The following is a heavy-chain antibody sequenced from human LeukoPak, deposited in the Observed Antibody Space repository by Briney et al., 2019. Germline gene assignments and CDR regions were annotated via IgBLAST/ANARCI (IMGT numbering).Heavy chain of an antibody. CDR2: IYYSGST. J-gene: IGHJ4*02. CDR3: ARMGARDYFDY. V-gene: IGHV4-59*01. D-gene: IGHD1-26*01. Sequence: PSETLSLTCIVSGASLSPNYWSWIRQSPGKGLEWIGYIYYSGSTNSNPSLKSRVTISVDTSKNQLSLKLSSVTAADTAVYYCARMGARDYFDYWGQGTLVTVSS. CDR1: GASLSPNY.